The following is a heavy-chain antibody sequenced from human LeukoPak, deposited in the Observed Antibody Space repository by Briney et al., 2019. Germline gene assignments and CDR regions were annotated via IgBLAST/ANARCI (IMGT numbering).Heavy chain of an antibody. CDR2: IKQDGSEK. CDR3: AKAEGYDILTGLDY. Sequence: GGPLRLSCAASGFSFSNYWMSWVRQAPGKGLEWVANIKQDGSEKYYVDSVKGRFTVSRDNAKNSLYLQMNSLRAEDTAVYYCAKAEGYDILTGLDYWGQGTLVTVSS. D-gene: IGHD3-9*01. CDR1: GFSFSNYW. J-gene: IGHJ4*02. V-gene: IGHV3-7*05.